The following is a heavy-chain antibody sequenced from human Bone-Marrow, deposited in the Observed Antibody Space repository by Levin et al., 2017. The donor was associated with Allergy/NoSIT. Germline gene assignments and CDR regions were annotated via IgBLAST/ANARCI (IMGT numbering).Heavy chain of an antibody. Sequence: GGSLRLSCAASGFTFSSYAMNWVRQAPGKGLEWVSAISYSGGSTHYTDSVRGRFTISRDNSKNTLYLQMSSLRADDTAVYYCAKDRGGSNYYYGMDVWGQGTTVTVSS. J-gene: IGHJ6*02. CDR1: GFTFSSYA. V-gene: IGHV3-23*01. CDR2: ISYSGGST. CDR3: AKDRGGSNYYYGMDV. D-gene: IGHD3-16*01.